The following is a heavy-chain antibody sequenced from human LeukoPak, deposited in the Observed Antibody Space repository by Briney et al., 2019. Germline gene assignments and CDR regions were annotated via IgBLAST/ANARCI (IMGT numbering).Heavy chain of an antibody. V-gene: IGHV3-23*01. CDR1: GFTFSSYE. CDR2: ISGSGGST. J-gene: IGHJ3*02. CDR3: ATASAHHEWELDAFDI. Sequence: PGGSLRLSCAASGFTFSSYEMNWVRQAPGKGLEWVSAISGSGGSTYYADSVKGRFTISRDNSKNTLYLQMNGLRAEDTAVYYCATASAHHEWELDAFDIWGQGTMVTVSS. D-gene: IGHD1-26*01.